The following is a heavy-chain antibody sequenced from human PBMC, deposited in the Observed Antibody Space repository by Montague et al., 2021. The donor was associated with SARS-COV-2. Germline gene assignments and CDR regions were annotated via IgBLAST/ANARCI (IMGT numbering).Heavy chain of an antibody. CDR1: GFTFSTYA. CDR2: IRDSVENT. Sequence: SLRLSCAASGFTFSTYAMSWVRQTPAKGLEWLSPIRDSVENTFYADSVKGRFTISRDNSKSTLYLQMNSLRVDDTAVYYCVNRFPTSDYFDYWGQGTLVTVSS. J-gene: IGHJ4*02. V-gene: IGHV3-23*01. CDR3: VNRFPTSDYFDY. D-gene: IGHD2-21*01.